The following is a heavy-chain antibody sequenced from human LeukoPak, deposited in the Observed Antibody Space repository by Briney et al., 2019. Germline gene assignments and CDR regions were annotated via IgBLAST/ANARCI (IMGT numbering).Heavy chain of an antibody. Sequence: GGSLRLSCAASGFTFDDYAMHWVRQAPGKGLEWVSGLTCNSGSICYADSVKGRFTISRDNAKNSLYLQMHSLRAEDTAVYYCTRCIRAAFYPWGQGTLVTVSS. CDR2: LTCNSGSI. V-gene: IGHV3-9*01. CDR3: TRCIRAAFYP. CDR1: GFTFDDYA. J-gene: IGHJ5*02. D-gene: IGHD3-3*02.